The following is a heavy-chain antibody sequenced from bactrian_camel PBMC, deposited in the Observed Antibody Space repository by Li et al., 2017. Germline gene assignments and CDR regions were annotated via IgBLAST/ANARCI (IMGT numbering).Heavy chain of an antibody. Sequence: QLVESGGGSVQAGGSLRLSCAVSGFRISSYYMGWFRQAPGKEREGVAAVAIDGIGGTSYADSVKGRLTISKDNAKNTLYLQMNSLKPDDTAMYYCAAWCTGTAGYRLLDAQKYRYWGQGTQVTVS. V-gene: IGHV3S26*01. CDR1: GFRISSYY. J-gene: IGHJ4*01. CDR2: VAIDGIGGT. CDR3: AAWCTGTAGYRLLDAQKYRY. D-gene: IGHD3*01.